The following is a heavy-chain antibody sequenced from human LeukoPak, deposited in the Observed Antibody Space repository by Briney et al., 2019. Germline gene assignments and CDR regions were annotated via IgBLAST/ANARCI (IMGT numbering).Heavy chain of an antibody. CDR3: AKTKLDWLLFDF. D-gene: IGHD3-9*01. J-gene: IGHJ4*02. CDR1: GGSISTSNYY. V-gene: IGHV4-39*07. CDR2: IFHNGNA. Sequence: SETLSLTCSVSGGSISTSNYYWVWIRQSPEKGLEWIGSIFHNGNAFYSPSPQSRVTMSLDTSKSQFYLRLTSVTAADTALYYCAKTKLDWLLFDFWGRGILVTVSS.